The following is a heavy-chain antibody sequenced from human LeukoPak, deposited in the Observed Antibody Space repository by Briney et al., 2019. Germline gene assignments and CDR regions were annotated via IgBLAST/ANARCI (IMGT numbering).Heavy chain of an antibody. Sequence: SQTPSLTCAISGDSVSSNSAAWNWIRQSPSRGLEWLGRTYYRSKWYNDYAVSVKSRITINPDTSKNQFSLQLNSVTPEDTAVYYCAREQQERYRSSTSCPLYYYYGMDVWGQGTTVTVSS. V-gene: IGHV6-1*01. CDR1: GDSVSSNSAA. D-gene: IGHD2-2*01. CDR3: AREQQERYRSSTSCPLYYYYGMDV. CDR2: TYYRSKWYN. J-gene: IGHJ6*02.